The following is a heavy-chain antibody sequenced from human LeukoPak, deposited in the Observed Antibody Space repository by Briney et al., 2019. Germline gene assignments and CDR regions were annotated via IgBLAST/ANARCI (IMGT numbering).Heavy chain of an antibody. CDR3: ARSSIVVVSILDY. J-gene: IGHJ4*02. Sequence: PGGSLRLSCSASGVTFSSYAMHWVRQAPGKGLEYVSAISSNGGSTSYANSVKGRFTISRDNSKNTLYLQVGSLRAEDMAVYYCARSSIVVVSILDYWGQGTLVTVSS. D-gene: IGHD2-2*01. V-gene: IGHV3-64*01. CDR2: ISSNGGST. CDR1: GVTFSSYA.